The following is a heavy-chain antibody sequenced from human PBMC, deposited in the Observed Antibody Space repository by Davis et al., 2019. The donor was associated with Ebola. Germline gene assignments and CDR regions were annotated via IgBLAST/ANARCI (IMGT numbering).Heavy chain of an antibody. D-gene: IGHD4-17*01. V-gene: IGHV3-64*04. J-gene: IGHJ5*02. Sequence: GESLKISCSASGFTFSRYAMHWVRQAPGKGLLYVSSINSNGASTNYADSVKGRFTISRDNAKKTVYLQMNSLRAEDTAVYFCARVGYGDSWRWFDPWGQGTLVTVSS. CDR3: ARVGYGDSWRWFDP. CDR1: GFTFSRYA. CDR2: INSNGAST.